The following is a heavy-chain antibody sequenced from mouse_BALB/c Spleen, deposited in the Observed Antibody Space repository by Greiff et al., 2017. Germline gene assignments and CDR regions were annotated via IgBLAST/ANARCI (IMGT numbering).Heavy chain of an antibody. V-gene: IGHV5-9-4*01. J-gene: IGHJ3*01. CDR3: ARDGYSPFAY. Sequence: EVQGVESGGGLVKPGGSLKLSCAASGFTFSSYAMSWVRQSPEKRLEWVAEISSGGSYTYYPDTVTGRFTISRDNAKNTLYLEMSSLRSEDTAMYYCARDGYSPFAYWGQGTLVTVSA. CDR2: ISSGGSYT. D-gene: IGHD2-3*01. CDR1: GFTFSSYA.